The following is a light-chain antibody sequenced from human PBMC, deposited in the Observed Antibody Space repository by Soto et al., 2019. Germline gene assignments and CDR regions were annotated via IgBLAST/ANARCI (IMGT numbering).Light chain of an antibody. J-gene: IGKJ5*01. Sequence: DIKMTQSPSSLSASVGDRVTITGRASQSITDYLNWYQQKPGKAPKLLIYAAYSLQSGVTSRFSASGSGTDFTLTISRLQPEDFATYFCQQTYITPFTFGQGTRLEIK. CDR3: QQTYITPFT. CDR1: QSITDY. V-gene: IGKV1-39*01. CDR2: AAY.